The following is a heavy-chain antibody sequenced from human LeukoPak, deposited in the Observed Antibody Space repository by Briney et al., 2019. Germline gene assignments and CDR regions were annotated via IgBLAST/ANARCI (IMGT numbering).Heavy chain of an antibody. CDR2: ISYDGGNK. D-gene: IGHD3-10*01. CDR3: ARFAGSDYTGSFDL. Sequence: GRSPRLSCAASRFTFSSYGMRWVREAPGKGLEWVAVISYDGGNKYYADSVKGRFTISRDNSKNTVYLQMNSLRADYTAVYHCARFAGSDYTGSFDLWGKGPPVTVSS. J-gene: IGHJ6*04. CDR1: RFTFSSYG. V-gene: IGHV3-30*03.